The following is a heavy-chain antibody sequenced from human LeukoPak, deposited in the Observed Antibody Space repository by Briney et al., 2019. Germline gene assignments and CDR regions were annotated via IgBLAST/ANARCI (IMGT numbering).Heavy chain of an antibody. CDR2: IKQDGSEK. J-gene: IGHJ4*02. D-gene: IGHD1-26*01. V-gene: IGHV3-7*01. CDR1: GFTLSSYW. Sequence: PGGSLRLSCAASGFTLSSYWMSWVRQAPGKGLEWVANIKQDGSEKYYVDSVKGRFTISRDNAKNSLYLQMNSLRAEDTAVYYCARDLTGYSGSYSDYWGQGTLVTVSS. CDR3: ARDLTGYSGSYSDY.